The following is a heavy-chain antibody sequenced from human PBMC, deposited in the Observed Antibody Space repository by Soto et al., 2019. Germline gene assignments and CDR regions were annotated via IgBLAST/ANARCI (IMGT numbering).Heavy chain of an antibody. Sequence: SETLSLTCTVSGGSISSGGYYWSWIRQHPGKGLEWIGYIYYSGSTYYNPSLKSRVTISVDTSKNQFSLKLSSVTAADTAVYYCARWGPPYSSSWYGESYYYYCTDALGQGPTVSVSS. CDR3: ARWGPPYSSSWYGESYYYYCTDA. D-gene: IGHD6-13*01. V-gene: IGHV4-31*03. CDR2: IYYSGST. CDR1: GGSISSGGYY. J-gene: IGHJ6*02.